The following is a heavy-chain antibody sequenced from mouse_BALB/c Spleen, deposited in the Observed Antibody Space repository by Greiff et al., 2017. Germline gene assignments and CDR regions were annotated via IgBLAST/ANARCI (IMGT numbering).Heavy chain of an antibody. Sequence: EVKLVESGGGLVKPGGSLKLSCAASGFTFSSYAMSWVRQSPEKRLEWVAEISSGGSYTYYPDTVTGRFTISRDNAKNTLYLEMSSLRSEDTAMYYCARDYDYDGGYYFDYWGQGTTLTVSS. J-gene: IGHJ2*01. CDR1: GFTFSSYA. D-gene: IGHD2-4*01. CDR2: ISSGGSYT. V-gene: IGHV5-9-4*01. CDR3: ARDYDYDGGYYFDY.